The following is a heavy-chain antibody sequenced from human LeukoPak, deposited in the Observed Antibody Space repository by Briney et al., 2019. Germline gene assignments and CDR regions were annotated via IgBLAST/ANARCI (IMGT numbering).Heavy chain of an antibody. V-gene: IGHV3-48*01. D-gene: IGHD3-10*01. CDR3: AKDRRGSGSYPDAFDI. J-gene: IGHJ3*02. CDR1: GFTFSSYS. Sequence: PGGSLRLSCAASGFTFSSYSMNWVRQAPGKGLEWVSYISSSSSTIYYADSVKGRFTISRDNAKNSLYLQMNSLRAEDTAVYYCAKDRRGSGSYPDAFDIWGQGTMVTVSS. CDR2: ISSSSSTI.